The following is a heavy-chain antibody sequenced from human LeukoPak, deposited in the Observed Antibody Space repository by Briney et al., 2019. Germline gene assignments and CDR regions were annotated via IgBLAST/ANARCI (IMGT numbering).Heavy chain of an antibody. J-gene: IGHJ4*02. CDR2: ISGSGGST. CDR3: ANYDSSGYYQGDY. V-gene: IGHV3-23*01. D-gene: IGHD3-22*01. CDR1: GFTFSSYA. Sequence: GGSLRLSCAASGFTFSSYAMSWVRQAPGKGLEWVSAISGSGGSTYYADSVKGRFTISRDNSKNTLYLQMNSLRAEDTAVYYCANYDSSGYYQGDYWGQGTLVTVSS.